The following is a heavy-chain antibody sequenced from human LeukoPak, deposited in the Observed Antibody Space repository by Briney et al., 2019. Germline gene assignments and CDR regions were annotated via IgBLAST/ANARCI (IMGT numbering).Heavy chain of an antibody. CDR3: AASPYYYDSGGYSHDAFDI. J-gene: IGHJ3*02. V-gene: IGHV3-23*01. CDR1: GFTFSSYA. CDR2: ISGSGGST. Sequence: SGGSLRLSCAASGFTFSSYAMSWVRQAPGKGLESVSAISGSGGSTYYADSVKGRFTISRDNSKNTLYLQMNSLRAEDTAVYYCAASPYYYDSGGYSHDAFDIWGQGTMVTVSS. D-gene: IGHD3-22*01.